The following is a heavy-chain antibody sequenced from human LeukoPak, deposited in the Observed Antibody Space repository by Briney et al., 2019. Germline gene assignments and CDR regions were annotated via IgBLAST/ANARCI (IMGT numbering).Heavy chain of an antibody. D-gene: IGHD3-10*01. CDR2: ISYDGSNT. Sequence: TGRSLRLSCAASGFTFSSYGMHWVRQAPGKGLEWVAVISYDGSNTYYADSVKGRFTISRDNSKNMLYLQMNSLRAEDTAVYYRAKPYYYGSRSHMDYWGQGTLVTVSS. V-gene: IGHV3-30*18. CDR3: AKPYYYGSRSHMDY. CDR1: GFTFSSYG. J-gene: IGHJ4*02.